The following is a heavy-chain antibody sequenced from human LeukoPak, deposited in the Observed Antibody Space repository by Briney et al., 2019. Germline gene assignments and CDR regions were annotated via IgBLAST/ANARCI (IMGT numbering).Heavy chain of an antibody. CDR2: IIPILGIA. CDR3: ARETPYCGGDCYSGPFDY. D-gene: IGHD2-21*02. J-gene: IGHJ4*02. Sequence: ASVKVSCKASGGTFSSYAISWVRQAPGQGLEWMGRIIPILGIANYAQKFQGRVTITADKSTSTAYMELSSLRSEDMAVYYCARETPYCGGDCYSGPFDYWGQGTLVTVSS. CDR1: GGTFSSYA. V-gene: IGHV1-69*04.